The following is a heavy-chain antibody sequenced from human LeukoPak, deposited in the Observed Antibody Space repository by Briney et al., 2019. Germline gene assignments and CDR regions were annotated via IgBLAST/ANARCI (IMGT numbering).Heavy chain of an antibody. CDR1: GGSISSYY. CDR2: IYYSGST. CDR3: ARGGSGWLLGGHHHDY. V-gene: IGHV4-59*01. J-gene: IGHJ4*02. Sequence: SETLSLTCTVSGGSISSYYWSWIRQPPGKGLEWIGYIYYSGSTNYNPSLKSRVTISVDTSKNQFSLKLSSVTAADTAVYYCARGGSGWLLGGHHHDYWGQGTLVTVSS. D-gene: IGHD6-19*01.